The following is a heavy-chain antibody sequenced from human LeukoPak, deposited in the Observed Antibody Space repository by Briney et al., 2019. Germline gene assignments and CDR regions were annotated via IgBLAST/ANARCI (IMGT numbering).Heavy chain of an antibody. CDR2: IYYSGST. D-gene: IGHD6-13*01. Sequence: SETLSLTCTVSGGSISSSSYYWGWIRQPPGKGLEWIGSIYYSGSTYYNPSLKSRVTISVDTSKNQFSLKLSSVTGADTAVYYCARREQGGFEAAAGGIWGQGTLVTVSS. J-gene: IGHJ4*02. V-gene: IGHV4-39*01. CDR1: GGSISSSSYY. CDR3: ARREQGGFEAAAGGI.